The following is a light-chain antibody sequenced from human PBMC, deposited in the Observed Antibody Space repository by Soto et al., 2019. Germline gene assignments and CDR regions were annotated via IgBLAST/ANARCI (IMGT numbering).Light chain of an antibody. CDR3: QQYNSYPLT. CDR2: KAS. CDR1: QTISSW. J-gene: IGKJ5*01. Sequence: DIHMTQAPSTLSGSVGDRVTITLRASQTISSWLAWYQQKPGKAPKLLIYKASALKSGVPSRFSGSGSGTEFTLTISSLQPDDFATYYCQQYNSYPLTFGQGKRLEI. V-gene: IGKV1-5*03.